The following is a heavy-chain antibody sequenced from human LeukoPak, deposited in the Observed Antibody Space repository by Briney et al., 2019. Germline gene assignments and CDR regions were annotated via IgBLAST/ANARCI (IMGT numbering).Heavy chain of an antibody. CDR2: ISYVGTNK. CDR1: GFTFSDYA. CDR3: ARDAGRREDI. J-gene: IGHJ3*02. D-gene: IGHD1-1*01. V-gene: IGHV3-30-3*01. Sequence: GGSLRLSCAASGFTFSDYAMHWVRRATGKGLEWVALISYVGTNKYYADSVKGRFTISRDNSRNTLYLQMNSLRAEDTAVYYCARDAGRREDIWGQGTMVTVSS.